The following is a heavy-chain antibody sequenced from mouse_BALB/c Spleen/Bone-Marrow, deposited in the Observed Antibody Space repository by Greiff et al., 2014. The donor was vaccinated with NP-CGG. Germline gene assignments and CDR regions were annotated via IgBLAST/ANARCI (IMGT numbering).Heavy chain of an antibody. CDR3: ARRGYGNYGWYFDV. J-gene: IGHJ1*01. D-gene: IGHD2-10*02. CDR1: GYTFTSYW. CDR2: INPSNGRT. Sequence: QVQLQQSGAELVKPGASVKLSCKASGYTFTSYWMHWVKQRPGQGLEWIGEINPSNGRTNYNEKFKSKATLTADKSSSTAYMQLSSLTSEDSAVYYCARRGYGNYGWYFDVWGAGTTVTVSS. V-gene: IGHV1S81*02.